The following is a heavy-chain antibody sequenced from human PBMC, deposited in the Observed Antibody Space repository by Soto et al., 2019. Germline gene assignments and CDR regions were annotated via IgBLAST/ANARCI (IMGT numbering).Heavy chain of an antibody. V-gene: IGHV3-30*09. CDR1: GFTFSNYI. J-gene: IGHJ6*02. Sequence: QVQLVESGGDVVQPGGSLRLSCAASGFTFSNYIFYWVRQAPGKGPEWVAAISYDGSNKQYADSVKGRFAISRDNPGNSLDLQMNSLRGDDTALYYCARGDPYYGMDAWGQGTTVTVSS. CDR3: ARGDPYYGMDA. CDR2: ISYDGSNK.